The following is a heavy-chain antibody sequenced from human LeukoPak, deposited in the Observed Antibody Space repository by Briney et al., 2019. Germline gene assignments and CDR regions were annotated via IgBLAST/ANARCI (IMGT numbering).Heavy chain of an antibody. Sequence: SQTLSLNCAISGDSVSSNSVAWNWVRQSPSRVLEWLGRASYKSEWYFNYAVSVKSRITINADTSKNQFSLRLNSVTPEDTAVYYCARWDHGSGRFQNWGQGTLVTVSS. CDR1: GDSVSSNSVA. J-gene: IGHJ1*01. CDR3: ARWDHGSGRFQN. CDR2: ASYKSEWYF. V-gene: IGHV6-1*01. D-gene: IGHD2-15*01.